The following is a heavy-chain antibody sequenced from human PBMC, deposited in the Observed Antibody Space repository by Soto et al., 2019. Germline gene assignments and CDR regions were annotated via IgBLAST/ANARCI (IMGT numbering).Heavy chain of an antibody. Sequence: PSETLSLTCAVSGDSISSSNWWSWVRQPPGKGLEWIGEIYHSGGINYNPSLKSRVTISVDKSKNQFALKLTSVTAADTAVYYCARDLYRNDRYLDCWGQGTLVTVSS. V-gene: IGHV4-4*02. CDR3: ARDLYRNDRYLDC. CDR2: IYHSGGI. J-gene: IGHJ4*02. D-gene: IGHD2-21*02. CDR1: GDSISSSNW.